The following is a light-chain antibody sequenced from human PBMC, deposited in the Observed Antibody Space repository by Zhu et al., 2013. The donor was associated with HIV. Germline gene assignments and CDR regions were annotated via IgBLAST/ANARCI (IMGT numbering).Light chain of an antibody. CDR3: GTWDSSLSAGRV. CDR2: DNN. V-gene: IGLV1-51*01. J-gene: IGLJ2*01. Sequence: QSVLTQPPSVSAAPGQKVTISCSGSSSNIENNYVCWYQHLPGTAPKFLIYDNNKRPSGIPDRFSGSKSGTSATLGITGLQTGDEADYYCGTWDSSLSAGRVFGGGTKLTVL. CDR1: SSNIENNY.